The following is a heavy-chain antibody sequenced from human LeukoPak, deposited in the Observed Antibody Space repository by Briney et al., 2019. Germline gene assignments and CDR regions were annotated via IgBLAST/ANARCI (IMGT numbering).Heavy chain of an antibody. Sequence: GGSLRLSCAASGLTFDDYAMHWVRQVPGKDLEWVSGISWNSGTVGYADSVKGRFTISRDNSKNSLYVQMNSLRAEDMALYYCAKVYATVVAGSFGYWGQGTLVTVSS. CDR3: AKVYATVVAGSFGY. V-gene: IGHV3-9*03. J-gene: IGHJ4*02. D-gene: IGHD6-19*01. CDR1: GLTFDDYA. CDR2: ISWNSGTV.